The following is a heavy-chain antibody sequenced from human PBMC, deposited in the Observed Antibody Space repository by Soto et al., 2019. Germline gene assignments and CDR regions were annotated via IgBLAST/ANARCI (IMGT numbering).Heavy chain of an antibody. Sequence: PGGSLRLSCAASGFTFDDYTMHWVRQAPGKGLEWVSLISWDGGSTYYADSVKGRFTISRDNSKNSLYLQMNSLRTEDTALYYCAKDISSSWYYYYGMDVWGQGTTVTVSS. V-gene: IGHV3-43*01. D-gene: IGHD6-13*01. CDR1: GFTFDDYT. CDR2: ISWDGGST. CDR3: AKDISSSWYYYYGMDV. J-gene: IGHJ6*02.